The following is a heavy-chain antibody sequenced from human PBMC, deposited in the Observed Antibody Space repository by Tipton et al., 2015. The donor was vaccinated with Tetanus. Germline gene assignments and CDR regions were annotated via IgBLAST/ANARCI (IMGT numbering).Heavy chain of an antibody. V-gene: IGHV4-31*03. CDR2: IYYTGST. CDR3: ARVGRTNCIPGSCHWFDP. J-gene: IGHJ5*02. D-gene: IGHD1-1*01. CDR1: GGSISSDGYY. Sequence: TLSLTCTVSGGSISSDGYYWNWIRQHPGTGLEWLGYIYYTGSTYYNPSLKSRLTISVDTSKNQFSLQLSSVTAADTAVYYCARVGRTNCIPGSCHWFDPWGQGTLVTVSS.